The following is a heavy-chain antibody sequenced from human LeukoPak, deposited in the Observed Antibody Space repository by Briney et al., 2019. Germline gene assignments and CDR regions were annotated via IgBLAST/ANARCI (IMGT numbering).Heavy chain of an antibody. CDR2: MNSNSGNT. Sequence: ASVKVSCKASGYTFINYDIMWVRQATGQGLDGMGWMNSNSGNTGYAQKFQGRVTMTRDTSMSTAYMELSSLRFEDTAVYYCTRGRGGTIVRGYMDYWGQGTLVTVSS. D-gene: IGHD3-10*01. CDR3: TRGRGGTIVRGYMDY. J-gene: IGHJ4*02. CDR1: GYTFINYD. V-gene: IGHV1-8*01.